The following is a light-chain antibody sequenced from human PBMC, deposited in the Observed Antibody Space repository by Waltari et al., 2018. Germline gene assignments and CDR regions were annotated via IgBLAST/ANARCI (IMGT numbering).Light chain of an antibody. CDR3: QQRYSWPLT. CDR2: DTS. CDR1: QSVSFF. V-gene: IGKV3-11*01. Sequence: EIALTQSPAIVSLSPGERATLSCRASQSVSFFLAWYQQKPGQGPRLLSFDTSNRATGIPARFSGGGSGTDFTLTISSLEPEDFATYYCQQRYSWPLTFGGGTKVEIK. J-gene: IGKJ4*01.